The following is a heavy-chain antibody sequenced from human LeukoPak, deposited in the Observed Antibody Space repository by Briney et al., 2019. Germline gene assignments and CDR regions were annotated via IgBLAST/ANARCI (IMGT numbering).Heavy chain of an antibody. CDR3: AKARSPRSGCTDY. CDR2: ISYDGSNK. J-gene: IGHJ4*01. CDR1: GFTFSSYG. D-gene: IGHD6-19*01. V-gene: IGHV3-30*18. Sequence: PGRSLRLSCAASGFTFSSYGMHWVRQAPGKGLEWVAVISYDGSNKYYADSVKGRFTISRDNSKNTLYLQMNSLRAEDTAVYSCAKARSPRSGCTDYWGQGTLVTVSS.